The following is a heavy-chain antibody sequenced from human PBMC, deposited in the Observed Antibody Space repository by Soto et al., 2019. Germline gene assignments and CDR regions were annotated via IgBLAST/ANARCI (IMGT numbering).Heavy chain of an antibody. CDR3: ARDIFYYDSSGYYEPEVKTNDY. D-gene: IGHD3-22*01. CDR1: GFTFSSYG. Sequence: GGSLRLSCAASGFTFSSYGMHWVRQAPGKGLEWVAVIWYDGSNKYYADSVKGRFTISRDNSKNTLYLQMNSLRAEDTAVYYCARDIFYYDSSGYYEPEVKTNDYWGQGTLVTVSS. J-gene: IGHJ4*02. V-gene: IGHV3-33*01. CDR2: IWYDGSNK.